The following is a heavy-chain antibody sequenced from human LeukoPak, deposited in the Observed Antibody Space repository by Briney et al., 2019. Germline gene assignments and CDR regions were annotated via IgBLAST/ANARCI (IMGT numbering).Heavy chain of an antibody. V-gene: IGHV4-39*01. CDR3: ARGIAARFYYYYYYMDV. D-gene: IGHD6-6*01. J-gene: IGHJ6*03. CDR2: IYYSGST. Sequence: SETLSLTCTVSGGSISTSSYYWGWIRQPPGKGLEWIGSIYYSGSTYYNPSLKSRVTISVDTSKNQFSLKLSSVTAADTAVYYCARGIAARFYYYYYYMDVWGKGTTVTVSS. CDR1: GGSISTSSYY.